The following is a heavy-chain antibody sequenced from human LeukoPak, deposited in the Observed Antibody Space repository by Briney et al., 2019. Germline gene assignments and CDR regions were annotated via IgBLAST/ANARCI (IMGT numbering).Heavy chain of an antibody. CDR2: MSYDGSNK. CDR1: GFTFSSYA. V-gene: IGHV3-30-3*01. CDR3: ARDEVGAFDY. Sequence: PGGSLRLSCAASGFTFSSYAMHWVRQAPGKGLEWVAVMSYDGSNKYYADSVKGRFTISRDNSKNTLYLQMNSLRAEDTAVYYCARDEVGAFDYWGQGALVTVSS. J-gene: IGHJ4*02. D-gene: IGHD1-26*01.